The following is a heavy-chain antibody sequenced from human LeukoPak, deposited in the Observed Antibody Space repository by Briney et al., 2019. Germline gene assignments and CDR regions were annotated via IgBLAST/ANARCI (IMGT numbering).Heavy chain of an antibody. D-gene: IGHD1-26*01. CDR3: ARNEWELLYYFDY. CDR1: GGSFSGYY. J-gene: IGHJ4*02. CDR2: INHSGST. Sequence: SETLSLTCAVYGGSFSGYYWSWIRQPPGKGLEWIGEINHSGSTNYNPSLKSRVTISVDTSKNQFSLKLSFVTAADTAVYYCARNEWELLYYFDYWGQGTLVTVSS. V-gene: IGHV4-34*01.